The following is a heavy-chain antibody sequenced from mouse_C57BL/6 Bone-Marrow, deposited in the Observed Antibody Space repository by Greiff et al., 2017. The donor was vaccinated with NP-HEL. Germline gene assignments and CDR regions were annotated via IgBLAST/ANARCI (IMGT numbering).Heavy chain of an antibody. J-gene: IGHJ4*01. Sequence: VQLKQSGAELVRPGASVKLSCTASGFNIKDYYMHWVKQRPEQGLEWIGRIDPEDGDTEYAPKFQGKATMTADTSSNTAYLQLSSLTSEDTAVYYCTSRTIVTTPYYAMDYWGQGTSVTVSS. D-gene: IGHD2-5*01. CDR1: GFNIKDYY. CDR3: TSRTIVTTPYYAMDY. V-gene: IGHV14-1*01. CDR2: IDPEDGDT.